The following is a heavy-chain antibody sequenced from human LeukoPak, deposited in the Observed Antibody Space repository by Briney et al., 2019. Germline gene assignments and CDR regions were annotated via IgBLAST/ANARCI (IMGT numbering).Heavy chain of an antibody. CDR3: AKQLGYCSDGSCYFPY. J-gene: IGHJ4*02. CDR2: ISNNGGYT. Sequence: GGSLRLSCAASGFTFSSYAMSWVRQAPGKGLEWVSAISNNGGYTYYADSVQGRFTISRDNSKSTLCLQVNSLRAEDTAVYYCAKQLGYCSDGSCYFPYWGQGTLVTVSS. D-gene: IGHD2-15*01. V-gene: IGHV3-23*01. CDR1: GFTFSSYA.